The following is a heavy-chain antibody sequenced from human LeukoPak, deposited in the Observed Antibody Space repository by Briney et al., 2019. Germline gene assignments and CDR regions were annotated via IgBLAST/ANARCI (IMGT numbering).Heavy chain of an antibody. Sequence: GGSLRLSCAASGFTFSSYDTHWVRQAPGKGLEWVAVISYDGSNKYYADSVKGRFTISRDNSKNTLHLQMNSLRAEDTAVYYCAKGLYYYDSSGYPPDYWGQGTLVTVSS. CDR3: AKGLYYYDSSGYPPDY. V-gene: IGHV3-30*18. D-gene: IGHD3-22*01. J-gene: IGHJ4*02. CDR1: GFTFSSYD. CDR2: ISYDGSNK.